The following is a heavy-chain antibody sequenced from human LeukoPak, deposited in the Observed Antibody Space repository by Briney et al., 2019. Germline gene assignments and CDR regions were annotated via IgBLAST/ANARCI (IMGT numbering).Heavy chain of an antibody. CDR1: GFTFSSYG. CDR2: IGGSSSAI. V-gene: IGHV3-48*04. CDR3: ARHDYGGNSGDY. D-gene: IGHD4-23*01. Sequence: PGGSLRLSCAASGFTFSSYGMNWVRQAPGKGLEWVSYIGGSSSAIYYADSVKGRFTISRDNAKNSLYLQMNSLRAEDTAVYYCARHDYGGNSGDYWGQGTLVTVSS. J-gene: IGHJ4*02.